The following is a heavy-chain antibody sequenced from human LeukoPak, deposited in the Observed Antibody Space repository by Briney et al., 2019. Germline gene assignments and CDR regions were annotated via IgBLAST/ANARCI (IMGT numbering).Heavy chain of an antibody. D-gene: IGHD3-22*01. V-gene: IGHV3-73*01. CDR3: TTRSDSSGYMGGY. J-gene: IGHJ4*02. CDR2: IRSKANSYAT. Sequence: GGSLRLSCAASGFTFSGSAMHWVRQASGKGLEWVGRIRSKANSYATAYAASVKGRFTISRDDSKNTAYLQMNSLKTEDTAVYYCTTRSDSSGYMGGYWGQGTLVTVSS. CDR1: GFTFSGSA.